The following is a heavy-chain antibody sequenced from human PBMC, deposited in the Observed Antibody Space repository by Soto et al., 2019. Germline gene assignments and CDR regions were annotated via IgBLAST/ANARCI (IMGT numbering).Heavy chain of an antibody. Sequence: GGSLSLSCAASGFTFSSYAMSWVRQAPGKGLEWVSDISGSGGSTYYADSVKGRFTISRDNFKNTRYLQMNSLRAEDTAVYDCAKGGTQYSWNYFDYWGQGTLVTVSS. J-gene: IGHJ4*02. CDR1: GFTFSSYA. V-gene: IGHV3-23*01. CDR3: AKGGTQYSWNYFDY. D-gene: IGHD1-20*01. CDR2: ISGSGGST.